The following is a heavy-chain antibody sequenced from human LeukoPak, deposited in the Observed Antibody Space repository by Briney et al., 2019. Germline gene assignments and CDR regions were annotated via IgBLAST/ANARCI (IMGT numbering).Heavy chain of an antibody. D-gene: IGHD2-21*01. CDR2: IYYSGST. CDR3: ARRAYCGGDCYPPYFDY. V-gene: IGHV4-59*12. J-gene: IGHJ4*02. CDR1: GGSISRYY. Sequence: SETLSLTRTVSGGSISRYYWNWIRQPPGKGLEWLGYIYYSGSTNYNPSLKSRVTISVDTSKNQFSLKLASVTAADTAVYYCARRAYCGGDCYPPYFDYWGQGTLVTVSS.